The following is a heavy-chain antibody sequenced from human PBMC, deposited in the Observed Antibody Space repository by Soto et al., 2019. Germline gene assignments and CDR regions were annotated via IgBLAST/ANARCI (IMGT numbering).Heavy chain of an antibody. CDR3: ARGRGLLSYYFDY. CDR1: GYTFTSYA. CDR2: INAGNGNT. V-gene: IGHV1-3*01. D-gene: IGHD2-21*02. Sequence: GASVKVSCKASGYTFTSYAMHWVRQAPGQRLEWMGWINAGNGNTKYSQKFQDRVTITRDTSATTAYMELSSLRSEDTAVYYCARGRGLLSYYFDYWGQGTLVTFSS. J-gene: IGHJ4*02.